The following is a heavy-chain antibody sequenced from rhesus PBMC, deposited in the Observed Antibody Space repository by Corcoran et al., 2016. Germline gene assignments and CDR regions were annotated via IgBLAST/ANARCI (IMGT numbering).Heavy chain of an antibody. Sequence: EVHLAESGGGLVQPGGSLRLSCVASGFTFCNFWMYWVRQAPGQGRGWVSRNTNDGVGTIYADSMKGRFTVTRENDKKSLYLQMNSLGAEDTAIYYCTRGFGGVWGQGVLVTVSS. V-gene: IGHV3-119*01. J-gene: IGHJ5-1*01. D-gene: IGHD3-3*01. CDR3: TRGFGGV. CDR2: NTNDGVGT. CDR1: GFTFCNFW.